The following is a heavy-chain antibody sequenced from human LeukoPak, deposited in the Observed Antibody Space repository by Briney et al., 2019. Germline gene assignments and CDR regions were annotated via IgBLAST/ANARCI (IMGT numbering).Heavy chain of an antibody. CDR2: IYYSGST. Sequence: TSETLSLTCTVSGGSISSYYWSWIRQPPGKGLEWIGYIYYSGSTNYNPSLKSRVTISVDTSKNQFSLKLSSVTAADTAVYYCLGYRYGSWFDHWGQGTLVTVSS. CDR3: LGYRYGSWFDH. D-gene: IGHD3-16*02. J-gene: IGHJ5*02. V-gene: IGHV4-59*01. CDR1: GGSISSYY.